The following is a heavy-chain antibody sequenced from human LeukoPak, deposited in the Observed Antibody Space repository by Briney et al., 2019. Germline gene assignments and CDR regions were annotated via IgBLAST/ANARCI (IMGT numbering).Heavy chain of an antibody. CDR1: GFTFRNSG. CDR3: ARGVRIAVAGNIDY. V-gene: IGHV3-23*01. CDR2: ISAGGGST. D-gene: IGHD6-19*01. J-gene: IGHJ4*02. Sequence: PGGSLRLSCAASGFTFRNSGMSWVRQAPGKGLEWVSGISAGGGSTYYADSVKGRFTISRDNSKNTLYLQMNSLRAEDTAVYYCARGVRIAVAGNIDYWGQGTLVTVSS.